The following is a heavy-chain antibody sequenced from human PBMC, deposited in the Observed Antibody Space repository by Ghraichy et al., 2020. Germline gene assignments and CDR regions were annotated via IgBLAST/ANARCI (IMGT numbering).Heavy chain of an antibody. CDR1: GFIFSSYW. CDR3: ARAQIWNDAFDI. V-gene: IGHV3-7*03. J-gene: IGHJ3*02. D-gene: IGHD1-1*01. CDR2: IKQDGSEK. Sequence: GGSLRLSCVASGFIFSSYWMSWVRQAPGKGLEWVANIKQDGSEKYYVDSVKGRFTISRDNAKKSLYLQMNSLRGEDTAVYYCARAQIWNDAFDIWGQGTMVTVSS.